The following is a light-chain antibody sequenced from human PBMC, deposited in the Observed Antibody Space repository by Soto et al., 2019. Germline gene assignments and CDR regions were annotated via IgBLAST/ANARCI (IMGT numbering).Light chain of an antibody. J-gene: IGKJ2*02. CDR3: HQYVTSRT. CDR2: GAS. Sequence: EIVLTQSPGTLSLSPGERATLSCRASQSVSNNYLAWYQQKPGQAPRLLIYGASNRATGIPDRFSGSGSGTDFTLAISRLEPEDFAVYYCHQYVTSRTFGQGTKLEIK. V-gene: IGKV3-20*01. CDR1: QSVSNNY.